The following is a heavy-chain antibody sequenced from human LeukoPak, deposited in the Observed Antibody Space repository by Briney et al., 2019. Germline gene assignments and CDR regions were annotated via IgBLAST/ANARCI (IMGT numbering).Heavy chain of an antibody. Sequence: PSETLSLTCTVSGGSIRSSSYYWSWIRQPPGKGLEWIGYIYYSGSTNYDPSLKSRVTISVDTSKNQFSLKLSSVTAADTAVYYCARITDYYYYYMDVWGKGTTVTVSS. J-gene: IGHJ6*03. CDR2: IYYSGST. V-gene: IGHV4-61*01. CDR1: GGSIRSSSYY. CDR3: ARITDYYYYYMDV.